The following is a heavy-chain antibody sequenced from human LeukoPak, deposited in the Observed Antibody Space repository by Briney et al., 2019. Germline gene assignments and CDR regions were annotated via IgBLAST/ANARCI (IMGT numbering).Heavy chain of an antibody. CDR2: LSASDGNT. CDR3: AKARNHAFDI. V-gene: IGHV1-18*01. D-gene: IGHD1-14*01. CDR1: GYTFTSYG. J-gene: IGHJ3*02. Sequence: ASVKVSCKASGYTFTSYGISWVRQAPGRGLEWMGWLSASDGNTNYAQKFQGRVTMTTDTSTSTVYMELRSLRSDDTAVYYCAKARNHAFDIWGQGTMVTVSS.